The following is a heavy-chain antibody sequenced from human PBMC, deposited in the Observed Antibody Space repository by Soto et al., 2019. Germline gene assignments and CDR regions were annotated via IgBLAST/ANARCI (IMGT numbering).Heavy chain of an antibody. Sequence: PSETLSLTCTVSGGSISSGDYYWSWIRQPPGKGLEWIGYIYYSGSTYYNPSLKSRVTISVDTSKNQFSLKLSSVTAADTAVYYCARRRKGDGYLFDYWGQGTLVTVSS. D-gene: IGHD5-12*01. CDR1: GGSISSGDYY. V-gene: IGHV4-30-4*01. J-gene: IGHJ4*02. CDR3: ARRRKGDGYLFDY. CDR2: IYYSGST.